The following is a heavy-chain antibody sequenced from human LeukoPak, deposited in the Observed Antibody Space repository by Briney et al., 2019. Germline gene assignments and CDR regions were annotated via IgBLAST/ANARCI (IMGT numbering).Heavy chain of an antibody. CDR1: GYTLTELS. CDR2: FDPEDCET. J-gene: IGHJ5*02. CDR3: PTWMVRGAPP. Sequence: ASVKVSCKVSGYTLTELSMHWVRQAPGKGLEWVGGFDPEDCETIYAQKFQGTVTMIGDTSTDTADMELSSLRSEDTAVYYCPTWMVRGAPPWGQGTLVTVSS. D-gene: IGHD3-10*01. V-gene: IGHV1-24*01.